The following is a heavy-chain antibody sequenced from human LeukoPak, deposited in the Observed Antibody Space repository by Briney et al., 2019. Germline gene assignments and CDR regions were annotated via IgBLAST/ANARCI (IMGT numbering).Heavy chain of an antibody. Sequence: RRSLRLSCAASGFTFSSYAMHWVRQAPGSGLEWVANIKRDETGKTRADSVKGRFNISRAKAKNSRYLQMNSLSAEDSAVYYCARDAGGALDQWGQGTLVTVSS. CDR3: ARDAGGALDQ. CDR1: GFTFSSYA. D-gene: IGHD1-1*01. J-gene: IGHJ4*02. CDR2: IKRDETGK. V-gene: IGHV3-7*03.